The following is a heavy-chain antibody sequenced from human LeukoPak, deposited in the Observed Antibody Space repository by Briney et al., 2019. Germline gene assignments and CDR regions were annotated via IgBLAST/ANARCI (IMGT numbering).Heavy chain of an antibody. Sequence: GGSLRLSCAASGFSFSVYWMHWVRQAPGKGPVWVSRIKTDGSITDYEDFVKGRFTISRDNSKNTLYLQMNSLRAEDTAVYYCARGRDYYGSGSYYYYYYMDVWGKGTTVTISS. D-gene: IGHD3-10*01. J-gene: IGHJ6*03. CDR3: ARGRDYYGSGSYYYYYYMDV. CDR2: IKTDGSIT. V-gene: IGHV3-74*01. CDR1: GFSFSVYW.